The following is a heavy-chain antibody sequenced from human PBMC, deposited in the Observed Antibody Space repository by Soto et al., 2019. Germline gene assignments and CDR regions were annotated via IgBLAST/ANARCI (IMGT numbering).Heavy chain of an antibody. V-gene: IGHV3-21*01. Sequence: GGSLRLSCAASGFTFSSYSMNWVRQAPGKGLEWVSSISSSSSYIYYADSVKGRFTISRDNAKNSLYLQMNSLRAEDTAVYYCARALGYCSSTSCPGYYYYYGMDVWGQGTTVTVSS. CDR2: ISSSSSYI. D-gene: IGHD2-2*01. CDR3: ARALGYCSSTSCPGYYYYYGMDV. CDR1: GFTFSSYS. J-gene: IGHJ6*02.